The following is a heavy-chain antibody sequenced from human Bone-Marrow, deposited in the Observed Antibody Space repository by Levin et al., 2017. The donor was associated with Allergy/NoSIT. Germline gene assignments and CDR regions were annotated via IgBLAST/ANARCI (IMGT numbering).Heavy chain of an antibody. CDR2: IRIKAHGGTT. V-gene: IGHV3-49*03. CDR3: SPDFVIVAVVRSDYQYMDV. D-gene: IGHD2/OR15-2a*01. J-gene: IGHJ6*03. Sequence: GESLKISCATSGFTFGNYAMSWFRQAPGKGLEWVGFIRIKAHGGTTEYATSVKGRFTISRDDAKSVAYLHMNSLNPEDTAVYYCSPDFVIVAVVRSDYQYMDVWGKGTTVTVSS. CDR1: GFTFGNYA.